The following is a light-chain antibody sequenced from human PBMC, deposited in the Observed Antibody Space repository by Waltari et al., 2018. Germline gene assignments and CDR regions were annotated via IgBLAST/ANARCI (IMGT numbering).Light chain of an antibody. Sequence: EIVLTQSPGILSLSPGERATLSCRASQTVSSAYLAWYQQKPGLAPRLVIYDSSSRATVIPDRFSGSGSVTDFTLTISRLEPEDFAVYYCQHYGTPPFTFGPGTRVEI. J-gene: IGKJ3*01. CDR3: QHYGTPPFT. CDR2: DSS. CDR1: QTVSSAY. V-gene: IGKV3-20*01.